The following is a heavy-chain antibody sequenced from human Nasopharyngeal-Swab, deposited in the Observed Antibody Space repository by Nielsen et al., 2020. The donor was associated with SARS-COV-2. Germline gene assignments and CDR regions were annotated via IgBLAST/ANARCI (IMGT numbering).Heavy chain of an antibody. CDR3: AREGDFWSGYYSLDY. J-gene: IGHJ4*02. CDR1: GFTFSSYW. CDR2: INSDGSST. Sequence: GGSLRLSCAASGFTFSSYWMHWVRQAPGKGLVWVSRINSDGSSTSYADSVKGRFTISRDNAKNTLYLQMNSLRAEDTAVYYCAREGDFWSGYYSLDYWGQGTLVTVSS. V-gene: IGHV3-74*01. D-gene: IGHD3-3*01.